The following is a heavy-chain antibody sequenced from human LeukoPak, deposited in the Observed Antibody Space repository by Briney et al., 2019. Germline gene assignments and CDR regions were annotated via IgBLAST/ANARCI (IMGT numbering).Heavy chain of an antibody. CDR2: IWYDGSNK. V-gene: IGHV3-33*01. CDR3: ARPDACCSSTSCYLRH. J-gene: IGHJ4*02. D-gene: IGHD2-2*01. Sequence: GGSLRLSCAASGFTFSSYGMHWVRQAPGKGLEWVAVIWYDGSNKYYADSVKGRFTISRDNSKNTLYLQMNSLRAEDTAVYYCARPDACCSSTSCYLRHWGQGTLVTVSS. CDR1: GFTFSSYG.